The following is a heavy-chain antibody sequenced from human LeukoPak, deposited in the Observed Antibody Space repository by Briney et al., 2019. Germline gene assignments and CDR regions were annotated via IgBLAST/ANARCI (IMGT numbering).Heavy chain of an antibody. CDR1: GYIVTSYY. CDR2: INPNSGGT. J-gene: IGHJ4*02. D-gene: IGHD6-13*01. Sequence: GASVNVSCRASGYIVTSYYRHWWGRAPGQGGEGMGWINPNSGGTNYAHKFQGRVTMTGDTSISTAYMELSRLSSADTAVYYCARDRPPQLVRHFAYWGQGTLVTVSS. CDR3: ARDRPPQLVRHFAY. V-gene: IGHV1-2*07.